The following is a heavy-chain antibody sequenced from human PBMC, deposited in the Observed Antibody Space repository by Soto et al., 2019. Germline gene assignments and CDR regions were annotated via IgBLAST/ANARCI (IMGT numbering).Heavy chain of an antibody. Sequence: GGSLRLSCAASGFTFSSYAMSWVRQAPGKGLEWVSAISGSGGSTYYADSVKGRFTISRDNSKNTLYLQMNSLRAEDTAVYYCAKGETTVTTYNYYYYMDVWGKGTTVTVSS. D-gene: IGHD4-17*01. CDR3: AKGETTVTTYNYYYYMDV. CDR2: ISGSGGST. CDR1: GFTFSSYA. V-gene: IGHV3-23*01. J-gene: IGHJ6*03.